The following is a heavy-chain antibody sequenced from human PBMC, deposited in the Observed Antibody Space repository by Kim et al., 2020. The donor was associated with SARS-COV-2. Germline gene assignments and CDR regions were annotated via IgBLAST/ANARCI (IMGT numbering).Heavy chain of an antibody. J-gene: IGHJ6*02. D-gene: IGHD5-18*01. CDR2: IRSKAYGGTT. Sequence: GGSLRLSCTASGFTFGDYAMSWVRQAPGKGLEWVGFIRSKAYGGTTEYAASVKGRFTISRDDSKSIAYLQMNSLKTEDTAVYYCTRDGERGYSYGYYYYGMDVWGQGTTVTVSS. V-gene: IGHV3-49*04. CDR3: TRDGERGYSYGYYYYGMDV. CDR1: GFTFGDYA.